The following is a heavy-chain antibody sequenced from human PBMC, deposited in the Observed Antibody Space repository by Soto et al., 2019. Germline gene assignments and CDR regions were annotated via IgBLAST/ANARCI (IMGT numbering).Heavy chain of an antibody. CDR2: ILYTGTT. CDR1: GGSISYNSYD. D-gene: IGHD2-2*01. Sequence: SETLSLTCSVSGGSISYNSYDWGWIRQPPGRGLEWFGGILYTGTTYYSPSLKDRVTMSMDTSKNSFSVNLTSVTAADTAVYFCARLVVVAPVANVWGQGTLVTVSS. V-gene: IGHV4-39*02. J-gene: IGHJ4*02. CDR3: ARLVVVAPVANV.